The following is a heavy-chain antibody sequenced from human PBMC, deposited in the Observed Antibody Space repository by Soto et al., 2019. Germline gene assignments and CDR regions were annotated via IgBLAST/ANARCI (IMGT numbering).Heavy chain of an antibody. J-gene: IGHJ4*02. CDR3: AKDGRGSGSHYNSFGY. Sequence: EVQLVESGGGLIQPGGSLKLSCAASGFTVGNNYMSWVRQAPGKGLEWVSLIYSTGTTKYADSVKGRFTVSRDSAKNTLYLQMNSLGAEDTAVYYCAKDGRGSGSHYNSFGYWGQGTLVTVSS. CDR1: GFTVGNNY. CDR2: IYSTGTT. V-gene: IGHV3-53*01. D-gene: IGHD3-10*01.